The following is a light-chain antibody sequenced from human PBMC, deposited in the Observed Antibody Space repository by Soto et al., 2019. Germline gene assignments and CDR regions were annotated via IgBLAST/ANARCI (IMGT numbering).Light chain of an antibody. V-gene: IGKV1-27*01. CDR3: QKYDSAPQT. Sequence: DIQMTQSPSSLSASVGDRVTITCRASQGIIDYLAWYQQKPGKALKLLIYAASTLQPGVPSRFSGSGAGTDFTLTISGLQPEDVATYFCQKYDSAPQTFGPGTKVEIK. CDR2: AAS. CDR1: QGIIDY. J-gene: IGKJ1*01.